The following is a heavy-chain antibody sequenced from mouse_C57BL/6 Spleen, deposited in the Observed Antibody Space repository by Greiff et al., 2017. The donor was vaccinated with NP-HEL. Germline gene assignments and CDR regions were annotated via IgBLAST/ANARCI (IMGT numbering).Heavy chain of an antibody. CDR1: GFTFSSYA. Sequence: EVQLVESGGGLVKPGGSLKLSCAASGFTFSSYAMSWVRQTPEKRLEWVATISDGGSYTYYPDNVKGRFTISRDNAKNNLYLQMSHLKSEDSAMYYCARDRLGYAMDYWGQGTSVTVSS. CDR3: ARDRLGYAMDY. J-gene: IGHJ4*01. CDR2: ISDGGSYT. D-gene: IGHD3-2*02. V-gene: IGHV5-4*01.